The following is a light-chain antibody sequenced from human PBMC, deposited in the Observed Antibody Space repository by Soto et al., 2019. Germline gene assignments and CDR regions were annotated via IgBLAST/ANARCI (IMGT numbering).Light chain of an antibody. V-gene: IGKV3-15*01. CDR1: HSIRSN. CDR3: QQYNNWPLT. CDR2: DAS. J-gene: IGKJ4*01. Sequence: EIVMTQSPATLSVSPGEGATLSCRASHSIRSNLAWYQQKPGQAPRLLIYDASTRATDIPARFSGSGSGTEFTLTICSLQSEDFAVYSCQQYNNWPLTFGGGTKVEIK.